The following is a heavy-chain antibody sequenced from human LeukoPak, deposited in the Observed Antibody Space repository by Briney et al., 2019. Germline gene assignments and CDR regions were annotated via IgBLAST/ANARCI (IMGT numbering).Heavy chain of an antibody. J-gene: IGHJ6*03. D-gene: IGHD6-19*01. CDR2: ISGSGGST. V-gene: IGHV3-23*01. CDR3: ARGSGSTHYYYYYMDV. CDR1: GFTFSSYG. Sequence: GGSLRLSCAASGFTFSSYGMSWVRQAPGEGLEWVSAISGSGGSTYYADSVKGRFTISRDNSKNTLYLQMNSLRAEDTAVYYCARGSGSTHYYYYYMDVWGKGTTVTMSS.